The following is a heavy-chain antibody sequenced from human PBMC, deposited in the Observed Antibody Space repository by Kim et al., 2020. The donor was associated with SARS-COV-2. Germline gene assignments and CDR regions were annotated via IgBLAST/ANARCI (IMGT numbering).Heavy chain of an antibody. CDR1: GFTFSNAW. Sequence: GGSLRLSCAASGFTFSNAWMGWVRQAPGKGLEWVGRIKSKTDGGTTDYAAPVKGRFTISRDDSKNTLYLQMNSLKTEDTAVYYCTTEAWFGLKVYAFDIWGQGTMVTVSS. CDR2: IKSKTDGGTT. D-gene: IGHD3-10*01. CDR3: TTEAWFGLKVYAFDI. V-gene: IGHV3-15*01. J-gene: IGHJ3*02.